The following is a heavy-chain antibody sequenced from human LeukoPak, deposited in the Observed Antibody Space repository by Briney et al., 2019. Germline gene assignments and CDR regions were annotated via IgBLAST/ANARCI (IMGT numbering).Heavy chain of an antibody. V-gene: IGHV1-24*01. CDR1: GYSLTELS. J-gene: IGHJ4*02. CDR2: FDPRNGGT. D-gene: IGHD2-2*02. CDR3: TTSDRQFCRPSSCYMPLDY. Sequence: ASVKVSCKVSGYSLTELSMHWVRQAPGKGLEWMGGFDPRNGGTYFAQNFQGRVTLTEDTSTDTSSMELRSLKSDDTAVYYCTTSDRQFCRPSSCYMPLDYWGQGSLVTVSS.